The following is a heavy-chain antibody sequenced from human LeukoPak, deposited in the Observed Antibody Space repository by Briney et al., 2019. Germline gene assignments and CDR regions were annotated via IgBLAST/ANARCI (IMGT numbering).Heavy chain of an antibody. J-gene: IGHJ5*02. CDR1: GYTFTGYY. Sequence: GASVKVSCKASGYTFTGYYMHWVRQAPGQGLEWMGWINPNSGGTNYAQKFQGRVTMTRDTSISTAYMELSRLRSDDTAVYYCARERTAARNWFDPRGQGTLVTVSS. CDR2: INPNSGGT. V-gene: IGHV1-2*02. CDR3: ARERTAARNWFDP. D-gene: IGHD6-6*01.